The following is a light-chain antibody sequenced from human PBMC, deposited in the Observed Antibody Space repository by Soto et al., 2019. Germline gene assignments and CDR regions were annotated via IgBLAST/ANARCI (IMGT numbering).Light chain of an antibody. CDR2: ESS. J-gene: IGKJ5*01. CDR1: QGITNR. V-gene: IGKV1D-12*01. CDR3: QQANSFPIT. Sequence: DIQMTQSPSSVSASVVDRVTITFRASQGITNRLAWYQQKPGKAPKLLIYESSSLQSGVPSRISGSGSGTDFTLTISSLQPEDFATYYCQQANSFPITFGQGTRLENK.